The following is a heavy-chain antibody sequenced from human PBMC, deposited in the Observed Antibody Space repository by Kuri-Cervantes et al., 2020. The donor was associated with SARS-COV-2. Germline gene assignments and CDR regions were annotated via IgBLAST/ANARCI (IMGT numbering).Heavy chain of an antibody. J-gene: IGHJ4*02. V-gene: IGHV4-39*01. D-gene: IGHD1-1*01. CDR1: GGSIISSGNY. CDR2: IYYTGST. CDR3: ARLFSPWSVVGDY. Sequence: SETLSLTCSVSGGSIISSGNYWGWIRQPPGKGLEWVGSIYYTGSTSYNPSLKSRVTISVDTSKNQFSLKLRSVTATDTAVYYCARLFSPWSVVGDYWGQGTLVSVSS.